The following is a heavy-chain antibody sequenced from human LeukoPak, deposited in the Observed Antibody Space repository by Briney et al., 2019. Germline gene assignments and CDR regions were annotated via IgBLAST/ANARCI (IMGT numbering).Heavy chain of an antibody. CDR2: INAGNGHT. V-gene: IGHV1-3*01. D-gene: IGHD2-21*01. CDR1: GYTFSNYA. Sequence: ASVKVSCKASGYTFSNYAIHWVRQAPGQRFGWMGWINAGNGHTKYSQNFQGRVTITRDSSASTAYMELSSLTSEDTAVYYCARGIWSARTVDYYLDYWGQGTLVTVSS. J-gene: IGHJ4*02. CDR3: ARGIWSARTVDYYLDY.